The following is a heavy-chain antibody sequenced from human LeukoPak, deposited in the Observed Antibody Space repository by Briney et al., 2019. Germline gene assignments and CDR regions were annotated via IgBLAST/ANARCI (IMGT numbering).Heavy chain of an antibody. Sequence: ASVKFSCKASGYTFTSYDINWVRQATGQGLEWMGWMNPNSGNTGYAQKFQGRVTITRNTSISTAYMELSSLRSEDTAVYYCARGGPRDYYEGYWGQGTLVTVSS. V-gene: IGHV1-8*03. CDR1: GYTFTSYD. CDR2: MNPNSGNT. CDR3: ARGGPRDYYEGY. J-gene: IGHJ4*02. D-gene: IGHD3-22*01.